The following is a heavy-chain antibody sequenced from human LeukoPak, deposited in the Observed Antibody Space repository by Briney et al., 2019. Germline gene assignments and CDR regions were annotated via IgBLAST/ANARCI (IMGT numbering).Heavy chain of an antibody. V-gene: IGHV4-38-2*01. CDR2: ISPKGIT. D-gene: IGHD3-10*01. J-gene: IGHJ3*02. CDR1: GYPINIDYS. Sequence: SETLSLTCFVSGYPINIDYSWGWIRQSPGKGLEWIGVISPKGITYYNPSLRGRVSISPDTSKNQFSLRLSSMTATDTAMYYCAKSNGYGLVDIWGQGTMVTVSS. CDR3: AKSNGYGLVDI.